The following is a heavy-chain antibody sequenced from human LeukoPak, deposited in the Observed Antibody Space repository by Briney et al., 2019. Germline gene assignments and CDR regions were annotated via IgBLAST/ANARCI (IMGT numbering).Heavy chain of an antibody. CDR1: GYTFTSYG. Sequence: GASVKVSCKASGYTFTSYGIIWVRQAPGQGLQWMGWISAHNGKTNYAQNLQGRVTRTTDTSTNTVYLELRSLTSDDTAVYYCARAGTTLLLDYWGQGTLVTVSS. CDR2: ISAHNGKT. V-gene: IGHV1-18*01. CDR3: ARAGTTLLLDY. J-gene: IGHJ4*02. D-gene: IGHD4-11*01.